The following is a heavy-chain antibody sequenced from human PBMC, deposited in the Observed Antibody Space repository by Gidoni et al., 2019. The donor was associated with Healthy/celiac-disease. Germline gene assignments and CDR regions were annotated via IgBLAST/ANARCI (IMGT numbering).Heavy chain of an antibody. Sequence: QLQLQESGPGLVKPSATLSLTCTVSGGSIRSSSYYWGWIRQPPGKGLEWIGSIYYSGSTYYNPSLKSRVTISVDTSKNQFSLKLSSVTAADTAVYYCASKVFDSRGYIDYWGQGTLVTVSS. CDR3: ASKVFDSRGYIDY. D-gene: IGHD3-22*01. CDR1: GGSIRSSSYY. CDR2: IYYSGST. J-gene: IGHJ4*02. V-gene: IGHV4-39*01.